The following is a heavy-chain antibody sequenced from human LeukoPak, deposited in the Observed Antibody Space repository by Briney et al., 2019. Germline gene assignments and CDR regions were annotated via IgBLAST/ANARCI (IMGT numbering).Heavy chain of an antibody. CDR2: ISAYNGNT. D-gene: IGHD6-19*01. CDR1: GYTFTSYG. Sequence: ASVKVSCKASGYTFTSYGISWVRQAPGQGLEWMGWISAYNGNTNYAQKLQGRVTMTTDTPTSTAYMELRSLRSDDTAVYYCARDLNPYIAVAGTGWGQGTLVTVSS. V-gene: IGHV1-18*01. CDR3: ARDLNPYIAVAGTG. J-gene: IGHJ4*02.